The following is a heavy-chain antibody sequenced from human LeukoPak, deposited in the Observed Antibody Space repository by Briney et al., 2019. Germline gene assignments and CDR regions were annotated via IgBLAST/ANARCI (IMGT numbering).Heavy chain of an antibody. Sequence: GGSLRLSCAVSGFTFSDYYMRWIRQAPGKGLEWVSAISGSGGSTYYADSVKGRFTISGDNSKNTLYLQMNSLRVEDTAVYYCAKDRTIFGVGYYFDYWGQGTLVTVSS. D-gene: IGHD3-3*01. CDR1: GFTFSDYY. J-gene: IGHJ4*02. V-gene: IGHV3-23*01. CDR3: AKDRTIFGVGYYFDY. CDR2: ISGSGGST.